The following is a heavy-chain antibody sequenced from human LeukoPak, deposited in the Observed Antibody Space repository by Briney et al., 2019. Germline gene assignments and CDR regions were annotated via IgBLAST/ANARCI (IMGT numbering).Heavy chain of an antibody. CDR2: ISYDGSNK. Sequence: GGSLRLSCAASGFTISSYGMHWVRQAPGKGLEWVAVISYDGSNKYYADSVKGRFTISRDYSKNTLYLQMNSLRAEDTAVYYCAKGGYCSSTSCYRGAYFDYWGHGTLVTVSS. D-gene: IGHD2-2*02. J-gene: IGHJ4*01. V-gene: IGHV3-30*18. CDR3: AKGGYCSSTSCYRGAYFDY. CDR1: GFTISSYG.